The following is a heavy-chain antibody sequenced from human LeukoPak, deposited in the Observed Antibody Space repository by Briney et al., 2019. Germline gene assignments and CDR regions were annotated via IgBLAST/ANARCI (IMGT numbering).Heavy chain of an antibody. CDR2: IYTSGST. D-gene: IGHD5-24*01. V-gene: IGHV4-61*02. CDR3: ARAGGLQPDY. J-gene: IGHJ4*02. CDR1: GGSISSGSYY. Sequence: SETLSLTCTVSGGSISSGSYYWSWIRQPAGTGLEWVGRIYTSGSTNYNPSLKSRVTISADTSKNQFSLKLSSVTAADTAVYYCARAGGLQPDYWGQGTLVTVSS.